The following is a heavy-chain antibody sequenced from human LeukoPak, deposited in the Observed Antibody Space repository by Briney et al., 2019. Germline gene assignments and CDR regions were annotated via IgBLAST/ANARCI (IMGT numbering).Heavy chain of an antibody. D-gene: IGHD1-26*01. J-gene: IGHJ5*02. V-gene: IGHV5-51*01. CDR3: ARRLSGSYYWFDP. CDR1: GYSFTYYW. CDR2: IYPADSDS. Sequence: GESLKISCKGSGYSFTYYWIAWVRQMPGKGLEWMGIIYPADSDSTYSPSFQGQVTISADKSISTAYLQWSSLKASDTAMYYCARRLSGSYYWFDPWGQGTLVTVSS.